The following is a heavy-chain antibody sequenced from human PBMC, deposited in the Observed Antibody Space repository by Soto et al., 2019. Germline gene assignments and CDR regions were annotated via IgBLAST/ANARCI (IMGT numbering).Heavy chain of an antibody. V-gene: IGHV5-51*01. J-gene: IGHJ4*02. CDR1: GYSFTSYW. Sequence: PGESLKISCKGSGYSFTSYWIGWVRQMPGKGLEWMGIIYPGDSDTRYSPSFQGQVTISADKSISTAYLQWSSLKASDTAMYYCARTPSYSSGFGSLDYWGQGTLVTVSS. D-gene: IGHD6-19*01. CDR2: IYPGDSDT. CDR3: ARTPSYSSGFGSLDY.